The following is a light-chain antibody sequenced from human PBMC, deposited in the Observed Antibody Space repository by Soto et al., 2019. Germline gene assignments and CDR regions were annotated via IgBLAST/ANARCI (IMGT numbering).Light chain of an antibody. CDR1: RRITTY. J-gene: IGKJ2*02. V-gene: IGKV1-39*01. CDR2: TSG. Sequence: IQMTQSPSSLSASVGDRVTITCWASRRITTYLNWYQQKPGNAPKLLITTSGTLQRGVPSRLSGSGSGTDFTLTITSLQREDFATYFCQQTYSTPCTFGQGTKLEIK. CDR3: QQTYSTPCT.